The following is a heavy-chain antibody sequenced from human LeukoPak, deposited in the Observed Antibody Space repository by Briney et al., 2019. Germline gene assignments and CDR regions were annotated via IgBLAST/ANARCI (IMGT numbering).Heavy chain of an antibody. V-gene: IGHV1-2*02. CDR3: ARSPWEGSYYYFDY. CDR2: INPNNGGT. J-gene: IGHJ4*02. Sequence: GASVKVSCKASGYTFTGYYMHWVRQAPGQGLEWMGWINPNNGGTNYAQKFQGRVTMTRDTSISTAYMELSRLRSDDTAVYYCARSPWEGSYYYFDYWGQGTLVTVSS. D-gene: IGHD1-26*01. CDR1: GYTFTGYY.